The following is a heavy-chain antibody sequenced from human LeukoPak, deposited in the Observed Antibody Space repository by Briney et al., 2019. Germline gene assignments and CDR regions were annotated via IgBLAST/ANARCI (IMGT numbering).Heavy chain of an antibody. J-gene: IGHJ4*02. V-gene: IGHV3-53*01. CDR3: ASRRFNCSGGSCYSDY. Sequence: GGSLRLSCTASGFTVSSNYMSWVRQAPGKGLEWVSVIYSGGSTYYADSVKGRFTTSRDNSKSTLYLQMNSLRAEDTAVYYCASRRFNCSGGSCYSDYWGQGTLVTVSS. D-gene: IGHD2-15*01. CDR2: IYSGGST. CDR1: GFTVSSNY.